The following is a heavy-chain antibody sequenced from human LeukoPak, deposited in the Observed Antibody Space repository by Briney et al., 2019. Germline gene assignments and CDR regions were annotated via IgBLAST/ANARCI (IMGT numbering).Heavy chain of an antibody. V-gene: IGHV1-69*13. J-gene: IGHJ6*02. CDR3: ARDGVGSSGWYDIYYGMDV. Sequence: SVKVSCKASGGTFSSYAIIWVRQSPGQGLEWMGGSIPIFGTANYAQKFQGRVTITADESTSTAYMELSSLRSEDTAVYYCARDGVGSSGWYDIYYGMDVWGQGTTVTVSS. D-gene: IGHD6-19*01. CDR1: GGTFSSYA. CDR2: SIPIFGTA.